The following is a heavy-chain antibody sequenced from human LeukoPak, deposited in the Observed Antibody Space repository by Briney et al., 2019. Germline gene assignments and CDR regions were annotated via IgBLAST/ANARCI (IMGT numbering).Heavy chain of an antibody. V-gene: IGHV4-59*12. J-gene: IGHJ4*02. CDR1: GGSISSYY. D-gene: IGHD5-24*01. Sequence: SETLSLTCTVSGGSISSYYWSWIRQPPGKGLEWIGYIYFSGSTNYNPSLKSRVTISRDTSKNEFSLKLSSVTAADTAVYYCARDSRRDGYNLDYWGRGTLVTVSS. CDR3: ARDSRRDGYNLDY. CDR2: IYFSGST.